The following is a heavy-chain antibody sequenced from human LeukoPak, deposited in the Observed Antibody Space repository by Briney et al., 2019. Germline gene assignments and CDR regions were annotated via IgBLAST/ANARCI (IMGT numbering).Heavy chain of an antibody. D-gene: IGHD1-14*01. V-gene: IGHV3-30-3*01. CDR2: ISYDGSNK. CDR1: GFTFSSYA. Sequence: GVSVRLSCVASGFTFSSYAMHWLRQAPGKGREGVAVISYDGSNKYYADSVKGRFTISRDNYKNTLYLQMNSLRAEDTAVYYCARGPEYPNPFDYWGQGTLVTVSS. CDR3: ARGPEYPNPFDY. J-gene: IGHJ4*02.